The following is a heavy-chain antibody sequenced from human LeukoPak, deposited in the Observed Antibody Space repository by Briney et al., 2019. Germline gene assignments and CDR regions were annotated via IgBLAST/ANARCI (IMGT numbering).Heavy chain of an antibody. CDR3: ARVGYCSSTSCYEEQAAFDY. V-gene: IGHV4-4*02. CDR1: GGSISSSNW. CDR2: IYHSGST. D-gene: IGHD2-2*01. J-gene: IGHJ4*02. Sequence: SETLSLTCAVSGGSISSSNWWSWVRQPPGKGLEWIGEIYHSGSTNYNPSLKSRVTISVDKSKNQFSLKLSSVTAADTAVYYCARVGYCSSTSCYEEQAAFDYWGQGTLVTVSS.